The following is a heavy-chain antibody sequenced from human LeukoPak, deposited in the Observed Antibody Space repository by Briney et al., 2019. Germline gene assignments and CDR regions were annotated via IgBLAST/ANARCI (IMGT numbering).Heavy chain of an antibody. CDR2: LNPSGGSS. CDR3: ASGISTAVTFHLDV. D-gene: IGHD6-13*01. CDR1: GYTVTSYY. Sequence: SVKVSCKASGYTVTSYYMHWVRQAPGQGLEWMGILNPSGGSSSYAQKFQGRATLTRATSTSTVYMELSSLRSEDTAVYYCASGISTAVTFHLDVWGQGTTVTVSS. V-gene: IGHV1-46*01. J-gene: IGHJ6*02.